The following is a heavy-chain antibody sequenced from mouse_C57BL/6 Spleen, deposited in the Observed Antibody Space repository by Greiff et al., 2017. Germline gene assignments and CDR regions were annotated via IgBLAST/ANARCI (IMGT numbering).Heavy chain of an antibody. J-gene: IGHJ1*03. D-gene: IGHD1-1*01. Sequence: EVQLVESGGGLVKPGGSLKLSCAASGFTFSSYTMSWVRQTPEKRLEWVATISGGGGNTYYPDSEKGRFTISRDSATNTLYLQMSSLRSEDTALYYFARHLDYYGSSHWYFDVWGTGTTVTVSS. CDR2: ISGGGGNT. CDR3: ARHLDYYGSSHWYFDV. CDR1: GFTFSSYT. V-gene: IGHV5-9*01.